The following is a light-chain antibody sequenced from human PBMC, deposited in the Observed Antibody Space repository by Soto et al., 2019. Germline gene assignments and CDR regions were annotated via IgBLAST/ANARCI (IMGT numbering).Light chain of an antibody. V-gene: IGLV2-14*03. J-gene: IGLJ2*01. CDR3: PPSTTTPPFLV. CDR1: SSDVGGYNY. CDR2: DVT. Sequence: QSALTQPASVSGSPGQSITISCTGTSSDVGGYNYVSWYQHHPGKAPKLMIKDVTNRPTGVSNRFSGSKSGNTASLTISGLPVGDGADNYCPPSTTTPPFLVFGRGTKLPVL.